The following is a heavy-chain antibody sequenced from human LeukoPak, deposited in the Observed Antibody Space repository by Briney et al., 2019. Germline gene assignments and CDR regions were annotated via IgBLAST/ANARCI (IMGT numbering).Heavy chain of an antibody. D-gene: IGHD2-15*01. Sequence: GGSLRLSCAASGFTFSSYSMNWVRQAPGKGLEWVSYISSSSSTIYYADSVKGRFTISRDNAKNSLYLQMNSLRDEDTAVYYCARDHCSGDSCYRWFDPWGRGTLVTVSS. CDR1: GFTFSSYS. V-gene: IGHV3-48*02. J-gene: IGHJ5*02. CDR2: ISSSSSTI. CDR3: ARDHCSGDSCYRWFDP.